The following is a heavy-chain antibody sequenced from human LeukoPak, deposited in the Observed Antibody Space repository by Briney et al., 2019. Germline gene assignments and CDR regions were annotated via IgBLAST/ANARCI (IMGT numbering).Heavy chain of an antibody. CDR2: ISYDGSNK. D-gene: IGHD4-17*01. J-gene: IGHJ4*02. CDR3: AGPTDYGDYSHFSY. V-gene: IGHV3-30*03. Sequence: GGSLRLSRAASGFTFSSYGMHCVRQTPGKGLEWVAVISYDGSNKYYADSVKGRFTISRDNSKNTLYLQMNSLRAEDTAVYYCAGPTDYGDYSHFSYWGQGTLVTVSS. CDR1: GFTFSSYG.